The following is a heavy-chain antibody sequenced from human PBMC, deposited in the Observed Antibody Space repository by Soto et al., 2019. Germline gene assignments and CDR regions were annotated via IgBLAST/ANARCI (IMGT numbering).Heavy chain of an antibody. Sequence: GGSLRLSCAASGFTFSNYWMHWVRQAPGKGLVWVARVKSDEGYTAYADSVRGRFSISRDNAKNMLYLQMNSLTVEDTAVYYRVREGASLFWGQRTLVTVSS. CDR1: GFTFSNYW. J-gene: IGHJ4*02. V-gene: IGHV3-74*01. CDR3: VREGASLF. CDR2: VKSDEGYT.